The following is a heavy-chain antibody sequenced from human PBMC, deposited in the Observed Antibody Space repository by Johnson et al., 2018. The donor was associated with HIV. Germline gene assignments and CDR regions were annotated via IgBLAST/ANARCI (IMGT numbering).Heavy chain of an antibody. J-gene: IGHJ3*01. CDR1: GFTFSSYA. CDR3: ARVSDSDSN. Sequence: QMQLVESGGGVVQPGRSRRLSCVASGFTFSSYAMHWVRQAPGKGLEWVAVISYDGSNKYYADSVKGRFTISRDNSKNTLYLQMNSLRAEDTAVYYCARVSDSDSNWGQGTMVTVSS. CDR2: ISYDGSNK. V-gene: IGHV3-30*04. D-gene: IGHD3-22*01.